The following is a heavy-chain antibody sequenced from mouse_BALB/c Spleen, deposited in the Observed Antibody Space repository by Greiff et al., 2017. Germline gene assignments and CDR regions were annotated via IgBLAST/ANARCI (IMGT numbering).Heavy chain of an antibody. CDR2: ISNGGGST. D-gene: IGHD2-1*01. V-gene: IGHV5-12-2*01. Sequence: EVKLKESGGGLVQPGGSLKLSCAASGFTFSSYTMSWVRQTPEKRLEWVAYISNGGGSTYYPDTVKGRFTISRDNAKNTLYLQMSSLKSEDTAMYYCARHEGNYNAMDYWGQGTSVTVSS. CDR3: ARHEGNYNAMDY. J-gene: IGHJ4*01. CDR1: GFTFSSYT.